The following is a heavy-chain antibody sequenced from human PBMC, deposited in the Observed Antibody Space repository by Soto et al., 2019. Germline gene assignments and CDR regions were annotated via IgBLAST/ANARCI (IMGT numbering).Heavy chain of an antibody. CDR1: GYTFTTHY. Sequence: QVQLVQSGAEVKKPGASVKVSCKASGYTFTTHYIHWVRQAPGQGPEWMGIIDPRSGSAGYAQRFRGSVTRTRDTPTRTCYMELSSLRYEDKAVYDCARGNDLPYYYCGLDVWGQGTTVTVSS. CDR3: ARGNDLPYYYCGLDV. CDR2: IDPRSGSA. D-gene: IGHD1-1*01. V-gene: IGHV1-46*03. J-gene: IGHJ6*02.